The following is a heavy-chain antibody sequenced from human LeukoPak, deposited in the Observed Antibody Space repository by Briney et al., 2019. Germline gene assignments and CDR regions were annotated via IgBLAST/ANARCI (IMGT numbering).Heavy chain of an antibody. D-gene: IGHD4-23*01. CDR1: GFTFSSYA. CDR2: VRNDGFDT. V-gene: IGHV3-30*02. CDR3: ARDRGKDYFGD. J-gene: IGHJ4*02. Sequence: GGSLRLSCAASGFTFSSYAMSWVRQAAGKGLEWVAFVRNDGFDTYHSNSVKGRFSISRDDSRNTVYLQMNSLTAEDTALYYCARDRGKDYFGDWGQGTQVTVSS.